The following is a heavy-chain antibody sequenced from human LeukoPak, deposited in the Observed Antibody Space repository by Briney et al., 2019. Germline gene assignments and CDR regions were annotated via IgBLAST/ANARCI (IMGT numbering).Heavy chain of an antibody. CDR3: ARYRSPNWFDP. J-gene: IGHJ5*02. Sequence: SETLSLTCAVYGGSFSGYYWSWIRQPSGKGLEWIGEINHSGSTNYNPSLKSRVTISVDTSKNQFSLKLSSVTAADTAVYYCARYRSPNWFDPWGQGTLVTVSS. CDR2: INHSGST. D-gene: IGHD6-13*01. V-gene: IGHV4-34*01. CDR1: GGSFSGYY.